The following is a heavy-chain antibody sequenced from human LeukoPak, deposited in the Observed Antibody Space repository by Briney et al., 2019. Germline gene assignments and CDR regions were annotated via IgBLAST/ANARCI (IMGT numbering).Heavy chain of an antibody. D-gene: IGHD3-3*01. CDR3: ARGSQPYYDFWSGYFRKGSNWFDP. V-gene: IGHV4-39*07. Sequence: SETLSLTCTVSGGSISSSSYYWGWIRQPPGKGLEWIGSIYYSGSTYYNPSLKSRVTISVDTSKDQFSLKLSSVTAADTAVYYCARGSQPYYDFWSGYFRKGSNWFDPWGQGTLVTVSS. CDR2: IYYSGST. CDR1: GGSISSSSYY. J-gene: IGHJ5*02.